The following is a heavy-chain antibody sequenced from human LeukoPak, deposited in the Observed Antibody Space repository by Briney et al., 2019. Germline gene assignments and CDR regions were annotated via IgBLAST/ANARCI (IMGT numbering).Heavy chain of an antibody. CDR1: GFTVSSNY. D-gene: IGHD1-26*01. J-gene: IGHJ4*02. Sequence: GGSLRLSCAASGFTVSSNYMSWVRQAPGKGLEWVSLIYSGGSTHYADSVKGRLTISRDNSKNTLYLQMSSLRADDTAVYYCARHSGSYYITGDYWGQGTLVTVSS. CDR2: IYSGGST. CDR3: ARHSGSYYITGDY. V-gene: IGHV3-53*01.